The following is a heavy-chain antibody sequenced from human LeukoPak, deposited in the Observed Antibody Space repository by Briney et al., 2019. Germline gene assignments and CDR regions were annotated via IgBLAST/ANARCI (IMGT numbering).Heavy chain of an antibody. CDR3: AKRSEYGGDWNYFDY. Sequence: PGGSLRLSCAGSGFTVSSNYMSWVRQAPGKGLEWVSVIYSGGSTYYADSVEGRFTISRDNSKNTLFLQMNSVRDEDTATYYCAKRSEYGGDWNYFDYWGQGTPVTVSS. CDR1: GFTVSSNY. CDR2: IYSGGST. D-gene: IGHD4-23*01. J-gene: IGHJ4*02. V-gene: IGHV3-53*01.